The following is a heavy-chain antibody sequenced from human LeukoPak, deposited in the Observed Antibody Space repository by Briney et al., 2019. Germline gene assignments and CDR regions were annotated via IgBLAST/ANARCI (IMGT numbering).Heavy chain of an antibody. V-gene: IGHV1-2*02. CDR1: GYTFTGYY. CDR2: INPNSGGT. CDR3: ASLYYDFPDAFDI. D-gene: IGHD3-3*01. Sequence: ASVKVSCKASGYTFTGYYMHWVRQAPGQGLEWMGWINPNSGGTNYAQKFQGRVTMTRDTPISTAYMELSRLRSDDTAVYYCASLYYDFPDAFDIWGQGTMVTVSS. J-gene: IGHJ3*02.